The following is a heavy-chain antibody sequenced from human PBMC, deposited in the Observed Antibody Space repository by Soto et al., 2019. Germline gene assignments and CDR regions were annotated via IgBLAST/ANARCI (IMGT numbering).Heavy chain of an antibody. J-gene: IGHJ6*02. V-gene: IGHV1-3*05. CDR1: GYTFTSYA. Sequence: QVQLVQSGAEEKKPGASVKVSCKASGYTFTSYAMHWVRQAPGQRLEWMGWINAGNGNTKYSQKFQGRVTITRDTAASTADMELSSLRSEDTAVYCCARDPSYSGMDVWGQGTTVTVSS. CDR3: ARDPSYSGMDV. CDR2: INAGNGNT.